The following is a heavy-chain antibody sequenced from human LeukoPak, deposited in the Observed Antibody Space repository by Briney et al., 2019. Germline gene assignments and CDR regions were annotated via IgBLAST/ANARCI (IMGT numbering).Heavy chain of an antibody. CDR1: GFTFSSYG. Sequence: GGSRRLSCAASGFTFSSYGMTWVRQPPGKGLEWVSSISSSGGSTYYADSVKGRFTISRDNSKSTLYMQMNSLRGEGTAVYYCAKDRIAVAGTACWFDPWGQGTLVTVSS. CDR3: AKDRIAVAGTACWFDP. CDR2: ISSSGGST. J-gene: IGHJ5*02. V-gene: IGHV3-23*01. D-gene: IGHD6-19*01.